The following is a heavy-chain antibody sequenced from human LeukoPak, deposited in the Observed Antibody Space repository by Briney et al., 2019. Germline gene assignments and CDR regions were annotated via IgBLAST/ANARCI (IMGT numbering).Heavy chain of an antibody. Sequence: KASETLSLTCTVSGGSISSYYWSWIRQPPGKGLEWIADISASGGTNYNPSLESRVTVSMDSSKNQFSLKLSSVTAADTAVFYCARSPHNSAWYEKWFDPWGQGTLVTVSS. CDR2: ISASGGT. V-gene: IGHV4-4*08. CDR1: GGSISSYY. J-gene: IGHJ5*02. CDR3: ARSPHNSAWYEKWFDP. D-gene: IGHD6-19*01.